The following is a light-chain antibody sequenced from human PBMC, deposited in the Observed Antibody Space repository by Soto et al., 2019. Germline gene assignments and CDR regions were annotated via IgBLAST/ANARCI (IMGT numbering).Light chain of an antibody. CDR3: QQYNSYRRT. Sequence: DIQMTQSPSTLSASVGDRVTITCRASQSISSWLAWYQQKPGKAPKLLIYDASSLESGVPSRFSGSGSGTEFTLTISSLQHDDFATYYCQQYNSYRRTFGQGTKVEIK. CDR2: DAS. V-gene: IGKV1-5*01. CDR1: QSISSW. J-gene: IGKJ1*01.